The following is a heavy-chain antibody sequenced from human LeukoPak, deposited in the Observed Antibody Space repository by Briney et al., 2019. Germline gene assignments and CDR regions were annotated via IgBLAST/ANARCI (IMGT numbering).Heavy chain of an antibody. CDR2: IYHSGST. CDR3: ATTPDHSGGYSDY. D-gene: IGHD1-26*01. V-gene: IGHV4-39*07. CDR1: GGSISSSSYY. Sequence: SETLSLTCTVSGGSISSSSYYWGWIRQPPGKGLEWIGSIYHSGSTYYNPSLKSRVTISVDTSKNQFSLKLSSVTAADTAVYYCATTPDHSGGYSDYWGQGTLVTVSS. J-gene: IGHJ4*02.